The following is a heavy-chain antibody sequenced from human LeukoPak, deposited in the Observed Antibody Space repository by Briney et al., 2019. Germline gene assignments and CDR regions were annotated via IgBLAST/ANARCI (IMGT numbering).Heavy chain of an antibody. CDR1: GFTFSDYY. J-gene: IGHJ4*02. CDR2: ISSSGSII. Sequence: GGSLRLSCAASGFTFSDYYINWIRQAPGKGLEWVSYISSSGSIIYYADSVKGRFTISRDNAKNSLYLQMNSLRAEDTAVYYCARVVPYCSGGSCYPTGYSGYWGQGTLVTVSS. V-gene: IGHV3-11*01. CDR3: ARVVPYCSGGSCYPTGYSGY. D-gene: IGHD2-15*01.